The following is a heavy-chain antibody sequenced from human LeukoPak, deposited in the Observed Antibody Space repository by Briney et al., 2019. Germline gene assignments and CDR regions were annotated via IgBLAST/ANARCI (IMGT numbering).Heavy chain of an antibody. V-gene: IGHV4-59*01. J-gene: IGHJ6*02. CDR3: ARGIGGSWPYYYYYGMDV. CDR1: GGSISSYY. D-gene: IGHD1-26*01. CDR2: IYYSGST. Sequence: KPSETLSLTCTVSGGSISSYYWSWIRQPPGKGLEWIGYIYYSGSTNYNPSLKSRVTISVDTSKNQFSLKLSSVTAADTAVYYCARGIGGSWPYYYYYGMDVWGQGTTVTVSS.